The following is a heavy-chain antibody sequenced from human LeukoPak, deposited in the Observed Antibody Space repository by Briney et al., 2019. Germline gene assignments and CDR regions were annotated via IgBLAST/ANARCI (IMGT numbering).Heavy chain of an antibody. Sequence: ASVKVSCKASGYTFTGFYMHWVRQAPGHGLEWMGWINPYSGDTNYAQKFQGRVTMARDTPISTAYMELSRLRSDDTVVYYCARDQGVAAAGSEYYYSGMNVWGQGTTVTVSS. D-gene: IGHD6-13*01. CDR3: ARDQGVAAAGSEYYYSGMNV. V-gene: IGHV1-2*02. J-gene: IGHJ6*02. CDR2: INPYSGDT. CDR1: GYTFTGFY.